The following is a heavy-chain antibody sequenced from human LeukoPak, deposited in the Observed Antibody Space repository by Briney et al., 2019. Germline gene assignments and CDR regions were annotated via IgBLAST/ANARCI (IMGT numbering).Heavy chain of an antibody. CDR3: AKDFPGNYYDSSGYYSLSSRSFDY. CDR2: ISGSGGNT. V-gene: IGHV3-23*01. CDR1: GFTFSSYA. J-gene: IGHJ4*02. D-gene: IGHD3-22*01. Sequence: GGSLRLSCAASGFTFSSYAMSWVRQTPAKGLEWVSIISGSGGNTYYADSVKGRFTISRDNSKNTLYLQMNSLRAEDTAVYYCAKDFPGNYYDSSGYYSLSSRSFDYWGQGTLVTVSS.